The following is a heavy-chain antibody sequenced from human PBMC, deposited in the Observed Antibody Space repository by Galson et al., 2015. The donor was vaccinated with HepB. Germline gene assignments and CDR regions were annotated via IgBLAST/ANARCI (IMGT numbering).Heavy chain of an antibody. D-gene: IGHD3-16*01. CDR3: ARAFGGVTTNGGYYFDH. Sequence: SLRLSCAASGFTFSNHWMSWVRQAPGKGLEWVANIKQDESGKYYVDSVKGRFTISRDNAKNSPDLQMNSLRAEDTAVYYCARAFGGVTTNGGYYFDHWGQGTLVTVSS. CDR1: GFTFSNHW. CDR2: IKQDESGK. J-gene: IGHJ4*02. V-gene: IGHV3-7*03.